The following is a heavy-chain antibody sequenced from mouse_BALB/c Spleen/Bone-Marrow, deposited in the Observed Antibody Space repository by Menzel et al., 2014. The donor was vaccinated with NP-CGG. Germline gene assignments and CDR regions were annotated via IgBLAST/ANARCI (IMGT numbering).Heavy chain of an antibody. CDR3: GRGGIPPYYTMYY. CDR2: IDPYYGGT. CDR1: GYSLTGYN. V-gene: IGHV1S135*01. J-gene: IGHJ4*01. Sequence: VQLQQSGPEMEKSGASVKISWKASGYSLTGYNMNWVKQRDAKSLEWIGNIDPYYGGTSYNQKFKGKATLTVDKSSSTDYMQLKCLASEDSEVYYCGRGGIPPYYTMYYWG.